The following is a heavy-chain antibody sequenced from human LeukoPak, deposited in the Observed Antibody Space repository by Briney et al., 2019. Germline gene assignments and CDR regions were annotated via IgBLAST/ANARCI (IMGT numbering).Heavy chain of an antibody. Sequence: GESLKISCKGSGYSFTSYWIGWVRQMPGKGLEWMGIIYPGDSDTRYSPSFQGQVTISADKSISTAYLQWSSPKASDTAMYYCARHPRPYSPIESFDYWGQGTLVTVSS. V-gene: IGHV5-51*01. D-gene: IGHD1-26*01. CDR1: GYSFTSYW. CDR2: IYPGDSDT. CDR3: ARHPRPYSPIESFDY. J-gene: IGHJ4*02.